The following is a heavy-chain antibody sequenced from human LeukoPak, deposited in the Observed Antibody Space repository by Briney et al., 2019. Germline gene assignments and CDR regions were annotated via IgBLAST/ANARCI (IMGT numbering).Heavy chain of an antibody. Sequence: SETLSLTCAVYGGSFSGYYWSWIRQPPGKGLEWIGEINHSGSTNYNPSLKSRVTISVDTSKNQFSLKLSSVTAADTAVYYCARAGYYYHSSGYYYSDYWGQGTLVTVSS. CDR2: INHSGST. CDR1: GGSFSGYY. D-gene: IGHD3-22*01. V-gene: IGHV4-34*01. CDR3: ARAGYYYHSSGYYYSDY. J-gene: IGHJ4*02.